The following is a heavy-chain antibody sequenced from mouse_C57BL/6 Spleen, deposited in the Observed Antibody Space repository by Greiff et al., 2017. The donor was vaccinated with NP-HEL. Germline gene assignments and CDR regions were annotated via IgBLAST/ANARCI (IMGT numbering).Heavy chain of an antibody. CDR2: IYPGNSDT. CDR1: GYTFTSYW. CDR3: TGTTVVATRFDY. V-gene: IGHV1-5*01. J-gene: IGHJ2*01. Sequence: EVQLQQSGTVLARPGASVKMSCKTSGYTFTSYWMHWVKQRPGQGLEWIGAIYPGNSDTSYNQKFKGKAKLTAVTSASTAYMELSSLTNEDSAVYYCTGTTVVATRFDYWGQGTTLTVSS. D-gene: IGHD1-1*01.